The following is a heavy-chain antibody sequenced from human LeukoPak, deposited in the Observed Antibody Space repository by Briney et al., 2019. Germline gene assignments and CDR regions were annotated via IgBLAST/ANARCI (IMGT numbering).Heavy chain of an antibody. J-gene: IGHJ4*02. D-gene: IGHD3-10*01. CDR2: ISYDGRNK. V-gene: IGHV3-30*04. CDR1: GYTFTSYY. Sequence: SCKASGYTFTSYYMHWVRQAPGKGLEWVAVISYDGRNKYYAESVKGRFTISRDNSKNTLYLQMDSLRPEDTAVHYCARDASGYFDYWGQGTLVTVSS. CDR3: ARDASGYFDY.